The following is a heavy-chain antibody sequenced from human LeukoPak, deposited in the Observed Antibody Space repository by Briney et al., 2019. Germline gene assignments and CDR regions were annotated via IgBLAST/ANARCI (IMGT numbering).Heavy chain of an antibody. V-gene: IGHV1-2*02. J-gene: IGHJ4*02. D-gene: IGHD6-19*01. CDR2: INPNGGGT. CDR1: GYIFTDYY. Sequence: ASVKVSCRALGYIFTDYYIYWVRQAPGQGLEWMGWINPNGGGTKYAQKFQGRVIMTSDRSISTAYMELSRLRSDDTAVYYCARDRNIGMADDYWGQGTLVTVSS. CDR3: ARDRNIGMADDY.